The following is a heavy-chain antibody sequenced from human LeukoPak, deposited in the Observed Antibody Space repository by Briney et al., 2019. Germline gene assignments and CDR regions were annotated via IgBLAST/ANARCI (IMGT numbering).Heavy chain of an antibody. Sequence: ASVKVSCKASGYIFTRYGVTWVRQAPGQGLEWMGWISAYNGNTKYEEKVQDRVTMTTDTSTNTVYMELRSLRSDGSAVYYCGRENFASETYYCDYWGQGTQVTVSS. V-gene: IGHV1-18*01. CDR3: GRENFASETYYCDY. CDR1: GYIFTRYG. CDR2: ISAYNGNT. J-gene: IGHJ4*02. D-gene: IGHD3-10*01.